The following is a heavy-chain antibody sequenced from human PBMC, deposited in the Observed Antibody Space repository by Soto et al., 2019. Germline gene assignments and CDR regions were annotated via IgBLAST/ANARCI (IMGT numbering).Heavy chain of an antibody. Sequence: GGSLRPSCAASGFTFSSYAKSWVRQPQGKGLEWGSAISGSGASTYYADSVKSRFTISRDNSKNTLYLQMNSLRAEDTAVYYCAKDRIQLWLAYYYYGMDVWGQGTPVTVYS. CDR2: ISGSGAST. CDR3: AKDRIQLWLAYYYYGMDV. D-gene: IGHD5-18*01. CDR1: GFTFSSYA. J-gene: IGHJ6*02. V-gene: IGHV3-23*01.